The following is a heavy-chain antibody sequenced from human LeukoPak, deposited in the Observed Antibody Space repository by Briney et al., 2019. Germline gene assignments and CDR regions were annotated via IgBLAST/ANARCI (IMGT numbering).Heavy chain of an antibody. J-gene: IGHJ4*02. CDR3: ARGRGYFDY. Sequence: GGSLRLSCAASGFTFSSYGMHWVRQAPGKGLEWVAVISYDGSNKYYADSVKGRFTISRDNSKNTLYLQMNSLRAEDTAVYYCARGRGYFDYWGQGTLVTVSS. V-gene: IGHV3-30*03. CDR2: ISYDGSNK. D-gene: IGHD2-15*01. CDR1: GFTFSSYG.